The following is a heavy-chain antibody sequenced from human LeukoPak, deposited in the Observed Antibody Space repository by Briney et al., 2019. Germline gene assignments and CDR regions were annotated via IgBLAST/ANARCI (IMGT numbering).Heavy chain of an antibody. V-gene: IGHV3-53*01. J-gene: IGHJ4*02. CDR3: ARDLYSSGWYITGY. CDR1: GFTVSSNY. CDR2: IYSGGST. Sequence: PGGSLRLSCAASGFTVSSNYMSWVRQAPGKGLEWASVIYSGGSTYYVDSVKGRFTISRDNSKNTLYLQMNSLRAEDTAVYYCARDLYSSGWYITGYWGQGTLVTVSS. D-gene: IGHD6-19*01.